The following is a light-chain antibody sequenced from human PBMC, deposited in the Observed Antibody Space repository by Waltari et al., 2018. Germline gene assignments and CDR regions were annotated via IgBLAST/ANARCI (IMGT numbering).Light chain of an antibody. CDR1: SSDVGRYDY. CDR2: DVT. Sequence: SALPQPASVSGSPGQSISISCTGTSSDVGRYDYVSWYQQHPDKAPKLLIYDVTQRPSWISHRFAGSKSGYTASLTISGLQSEDEADYYCLSYTTSDTYVFGSGTRVTVL. V-gene: IGLV2-14*03. J-gene: IGLJ1*01. CDR3: LSYTTSDTYV.